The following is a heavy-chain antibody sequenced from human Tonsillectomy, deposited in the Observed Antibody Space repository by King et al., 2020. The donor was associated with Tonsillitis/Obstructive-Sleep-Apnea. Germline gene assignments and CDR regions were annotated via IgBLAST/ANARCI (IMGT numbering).Heavy chain of an antibody. Sequence: VQLVESGGGLVQPGGSLRLSCAASGFSFSTYAMTWVRQAPGKGLEWVAALSGSGGTTYYADSVKGRFTISRDNSKNTLYLQMNSLRAEDAAIYYCAKFPGDGWMWGTGPNGRDPGGQGTRVTGSA. CDR2: LSGSGGTT. CDR3: AKFPGDGWMWGTGPNGRDP. V-gene: IGHV3-23*04. CDR1: GFSFSTYA. J-gene: IGHJ5*02. D-gene: IGHD3-10*01.